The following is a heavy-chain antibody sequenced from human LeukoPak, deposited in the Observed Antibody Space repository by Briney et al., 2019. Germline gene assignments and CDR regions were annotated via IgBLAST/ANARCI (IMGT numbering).Heavy chain of an antibody. CDR1: GYSFTSYW. Sequence: GESLKISCTGSGYSFTSYWIGWVRHIPGKGLEWMGIIYSGGSDTRYSPSFQGQVTISADKSISTAYLQWSSLKASVTAMYYCARFYGSGRLFDYWGQGTLVTVSS. D-gene: IGHD3-10*01. CDR3: ARFYGSGRLFDY. CDR2: IYSGGSDT. J-gene: IGHJ4*02. V-gene: IGHV5-51*01.